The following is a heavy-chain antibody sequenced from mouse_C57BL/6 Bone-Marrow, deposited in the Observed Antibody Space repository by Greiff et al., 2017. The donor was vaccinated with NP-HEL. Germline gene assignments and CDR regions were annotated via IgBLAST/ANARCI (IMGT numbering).Heavy chain of an antibody. Sequence: EVKLMESGPELVKPGASVKIPCKASGYTFTDYNMDWVKQSHGKSLEWIGDINPNNGGTIYNQKFKGKATLTVDKSSSTAYMELRSLTSEDTAVYYCARRADGYYWYFDVWGTGTTVTVSS. V-gene: IGHV1-18*01. CDR1: GYTFTDYN. CDR3: ARRADGYYWYFDV. CDR2: INPNNGGT. J-gene: IGHJ1*03. D-gene: IGHD2-3*01.